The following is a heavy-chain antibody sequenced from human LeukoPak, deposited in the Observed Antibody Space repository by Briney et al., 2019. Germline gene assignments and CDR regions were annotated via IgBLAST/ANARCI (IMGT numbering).Heavy chain of an antibody. CDR2: ISYDGSNK. Sequence: GRSLRLSCAASGFTFSSYGMHWVRQAPGKGLEWVAVISYDGSNKYYADSVKGRFTISRDNSKNTLYLQMNSLRAEDTAVYYCGRRDPYYYYYIDVWGKGTTVTVSS. CDR1: GFTFSSYG. V-gene: IGHV3-30*03. CDR3: GRRDPYYYYYIDV. J-gene: IGHJ6*03.